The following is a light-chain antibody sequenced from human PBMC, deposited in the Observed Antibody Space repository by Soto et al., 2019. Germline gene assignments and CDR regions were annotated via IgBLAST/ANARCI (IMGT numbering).Light chain of an antibody. J-gene: IGKJ2*01. CDR1: RSISTY. CDR2: AAS. V-gene: IGKV1-39*01. CDR3: QQSYSTPRT. Sequence: DIQMTQSPSSLSASVGDRVSLTCRASRSISTYLNWYQQKPGKAPKLLIYAASSLQGGVPSRFSGRGSGTDFTLTISSLQPEDFATYYCQQSYSTPRTFGQGTKLEIK.